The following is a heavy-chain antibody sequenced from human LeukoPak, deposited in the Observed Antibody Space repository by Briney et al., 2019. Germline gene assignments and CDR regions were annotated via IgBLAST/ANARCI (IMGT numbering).Heavy chain of an antibody. CDR3: ASVRLPGDAFDI. CDR2: IYSGGST. CDR1: GFIVSSNY. J-gene: IGHJ3*02. Sequence: GGSLRLSCAASGFIVSSNYMNWVRQAPGKGLEWVSIIYSGGSTYYSDSVKGSFTISRDNSNNTLYLQLNNLRVEDTAMYFCASVRLPGDAFDIWGQGTRVTVSS. V-gene: IGHV3-66*01.